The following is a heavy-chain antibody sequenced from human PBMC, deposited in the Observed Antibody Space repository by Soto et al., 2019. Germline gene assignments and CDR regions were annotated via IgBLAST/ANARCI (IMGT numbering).Heavy chain of an antibody. D-gene: IGHD1-1*01. V-gene: IGHV3-53*01. CDR1: GFTVSSNY. CDR2: IYSGGST. J-gene: IGHJ3*02. CDR3: ARGIRVYQLNDAFDI. Sequence: EVQLVESGGGLIQPGGSLRLSCAASGFTVSSNYMSWVRQAPGKGLEWVSVIYSGGSTYYADSVKGRFTISSDNSKNTLYLQMNSLRAEDTAVYYCARGIRVYQLNDAFDIWGQGTMVTVSS.